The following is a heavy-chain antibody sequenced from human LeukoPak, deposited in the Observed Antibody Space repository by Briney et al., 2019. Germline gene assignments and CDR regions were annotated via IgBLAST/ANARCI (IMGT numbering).Heavy chain of an antibody. CDR2: ISGSGGST. D-gene: IGHD3-22*01. V-gene: IGHV3-23*01. Sequence: PGRSLRLSCAASGFTFSSYAMSWARQAPGKGLEWVSAISGSGGSTYYADSVKGRFTLSRDNSKNTLYLQMNSLRAEDTAVYYCAKASHKYYYDSSGIDYWGQGTLVTVSS. J-gene: IGHJ4*02. CDR1: GFTFSSYA. CDR3: AKASHKYYYDSSGIDY.